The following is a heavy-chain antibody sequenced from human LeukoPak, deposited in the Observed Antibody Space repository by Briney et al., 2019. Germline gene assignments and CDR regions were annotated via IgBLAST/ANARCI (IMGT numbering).Heavy chain of an antibody. CDR2: VYYSGST. CDR1: GGSISSYY. CDR3: GRGGYDYRWFDP. D-gene: IGHD4-11*01. Sequence: SETLSLTCNVSGGSISSYYWSWIRQPPGEGLEWIGCVYYSGSTNYNPSLKNRVTISLDTSKNQFSLKLSYVTAADTAAYYCGRGGYDYRWFDPWGQGTLVTVSS. J-gene: IGHJ5*02. V-gene: IGHV4-59*08.